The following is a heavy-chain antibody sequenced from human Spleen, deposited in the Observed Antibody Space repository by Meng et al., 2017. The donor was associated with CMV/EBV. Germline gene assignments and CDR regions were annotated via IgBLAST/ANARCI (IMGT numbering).Heavy chain of an antibody. CDR1: GFTFTAYY. J-gene: IGHJ4*02. CDR3: ARGRGANVATIGDY. Sequence: ASVKVSCKASGFTFTAYYMHWVRQAPGQGLEWMGWISPNSGDTKYAPNFQGRVTMTRDTSIRTVYMELSSLRSDDTAMYYCARGRGANVATIGDYWGQGTLVTVSS. V-gene: IGHV1-2*02. D-gene: IGHD5-12*01. CDR2: ISPNSGDT.